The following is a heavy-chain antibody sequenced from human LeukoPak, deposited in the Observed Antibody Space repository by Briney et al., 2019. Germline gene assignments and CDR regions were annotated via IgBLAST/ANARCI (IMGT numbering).Heavy chain of an antibody. CDR3: ATDSPKGYLTVDY. V-gene: IGHV1-46*01. J-gene: IGHJ4*02. CDR1: GYTFSSDY. D-gene: IGHD3-16*02. CDR2: ISPSGDAT. Sequence: ASVTVSCKASGYTFSSDYMHWVRQAPGQGLEWMGVISPSGDATLYAQKFQGRVTMTRDTSTSTLYMDLSSLRSEDTAVYYCATDSPKGYLTVDYWGQGTLVTVSS.